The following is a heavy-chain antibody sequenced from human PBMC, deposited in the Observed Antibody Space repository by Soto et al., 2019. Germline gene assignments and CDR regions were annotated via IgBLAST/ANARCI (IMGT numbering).Heavy chain of an antibody. CDR3: AKETVVPAATPYFDY. Sequence: QVQLVESGGGVDQPGRSLRLSCAASGFTFSSYGMHWVRQAPGKGLEWVAVISYDGSNKYYADSVKGRFTISRDNSKNTLYLQMNSLRAEDTAVYYCAKETVVPAATPYFDYWGQGTLVTVSS. D-gene: IGHD2-2*01. CDR1: GFTFSSYG. V-gene: IGHV3-30*18. J-gene: IGHJ4*02. CDR2: ISYDGSNK.